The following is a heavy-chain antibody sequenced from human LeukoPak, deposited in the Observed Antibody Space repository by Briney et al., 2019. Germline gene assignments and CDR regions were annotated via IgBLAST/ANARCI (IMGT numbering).Heavy chain of an antibody. CDR3: ANYGRHFAS. CDR1: VFTFNKYA. V-gene: IGHV3-23*01. D-gene: IGHD4-17*01. J-gene: IGHJ4*02. Sequence: GWSVRLSCAASVFTFNKYAMSWVRQAPGKGLEWVSLVSSSGDKSYYPESVKGRFTISRDNSKNTLYLQMNSLRAEDTAVYYCANYGRHFASWGQGTLVTVSP. CDR2: VSSSGDKS.